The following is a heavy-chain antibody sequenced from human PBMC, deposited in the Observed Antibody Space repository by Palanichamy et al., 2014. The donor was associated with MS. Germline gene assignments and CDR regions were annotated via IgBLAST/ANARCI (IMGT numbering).Heavy chain of an antibody. CDR2: ISSSSSFI. CDR3: ARFPEGALLGFFDY. D-gene: IGHD7-27*01. CDR1: GFTFNSYT. J-gene: IGHJ4*02. Sequence: EVQLVESGGGLVKPGGSLTLSCAASGFTFNSYTMNWVRQAPGKELEWVSCISSSSSFISYADSMKGRFTISRDNAKNSVYLQMNSLRAEDTAVYYCARFPEGALLGFFDYWGQGTLVTISS. V-gene: IGHV3-21*06.